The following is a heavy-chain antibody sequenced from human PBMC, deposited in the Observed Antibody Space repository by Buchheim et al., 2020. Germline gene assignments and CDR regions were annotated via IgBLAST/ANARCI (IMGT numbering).Heavy chain of an antibody. J-gene: IGHJ6*02. CDR2: VSASGDS. CDR3: ARDCGGDCYGHYYGLDV. Sequence: QVQLQESGPGLVKPSETLSLTCNVSGGSITGSYWSWIRQPPGKGLEWIGYVSASGDSIYNPSLESRVTMSVEKSKNQLSLKLRSATAADTAIYYCARDCGGDCYGHYYGLDVWGQGTT. V-gene: IGHV4-59*12. D-gene: IGHD2-21*02. CDR1: GGSITGSY.